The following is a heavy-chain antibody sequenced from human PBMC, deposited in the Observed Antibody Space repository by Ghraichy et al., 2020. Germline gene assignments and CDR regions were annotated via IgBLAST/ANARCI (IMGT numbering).Heavy chain of an antibody. CDR2: ISSLSTYI. CDR3: ARGECSGGTCTNYYSDMDV. CDR1: GFTFNKHS. V-gene: IGHV3-21*01. J-gene: IGHJ6*02. D-gene: IGHD2-15*01. Sequence: AGSLRLSCAASGFTFNKHSMNWVRQAPGKGLEWVSYISSLSTYIYYADSVKGRFTVSRDNAKNSLYLQMNSLRAEDTAVYFCARGECSGGTCTNYYSDMDVWGQGTTVTVSS.